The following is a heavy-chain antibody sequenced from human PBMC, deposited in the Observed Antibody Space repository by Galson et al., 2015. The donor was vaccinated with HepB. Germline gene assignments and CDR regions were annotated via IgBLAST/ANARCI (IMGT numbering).Heavy chain of an antibody. D-gene: IGHD2-2*01. CDR2: IYYSGTT. V-gene: IGHV4-31*02. Sequence: WIRHHPVTGLEWIGDIYYSGTTHYNPSLQSRLSISLDTSANQFSLKLTSVTAADTAVYYCARACSSTCEGGMDVWGQGTMVTVSS. CDR3: ARACSSTCEGGMDV. J-gene: IGHJ6*02.